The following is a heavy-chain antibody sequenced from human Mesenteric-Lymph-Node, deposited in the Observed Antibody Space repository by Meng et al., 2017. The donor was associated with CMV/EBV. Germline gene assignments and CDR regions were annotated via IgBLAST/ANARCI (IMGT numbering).Heavy chain of an antibody. J-gene: IGHJ5*01. Sequence: GESLKISCAASGFTFTSYAMTWVRQAPGEGLEWVSTISDTGGGAYYADSVKGRFTISRDNAKNSLYLQMNSLRAEDTAVYYCARDGRSGSNWQNNWFDSWGQGSLVTVSS. V-gene: IGHV3-21*01. CDR3: ARDGRSGSNWQNNWFDS. CDR1: GFTFTSYA. CDR2: ISDTGGGA. D-gene: IGHD6-13*01.